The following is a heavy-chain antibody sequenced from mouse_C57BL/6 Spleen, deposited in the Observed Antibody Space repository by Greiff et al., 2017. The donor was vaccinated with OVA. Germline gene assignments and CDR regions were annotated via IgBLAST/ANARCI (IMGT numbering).Heavy chain of an antibody. J-gene: IGHJ2*01. D-gene: IGHD2-4*01. V-gene: IGHV1-50*01. CDR3: AEGLRGLFDY. Sequence: QVQLKQPGAELVKPGASVKLSCKASGYTFTSYWMQWVKQRPGQGLEWIGEIDPSDSYTNYNQKFKGKATLTVDTSSSTAYMQLSSLTSEDSAVYYCAEGLRGLFDYWGQGTTLTVFS. CDR2: IDPSDSYT. CDR1: GYTFTSYW.